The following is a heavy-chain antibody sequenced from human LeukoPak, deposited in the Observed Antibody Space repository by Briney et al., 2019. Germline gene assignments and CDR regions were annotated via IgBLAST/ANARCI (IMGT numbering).Heavy chain of an antibody. Sequence: PSETLSLTCTVSGGSISSYYWSWIRQPPGKGLEWIGYIYYSGSTNYNPSLTRRVTISVDTSKNQFSLKLSSVTAADTAVYYCARVGYCSSTSFYTGYYYMDVWGKGTTVTVSS. CDR1: GGSISSYY. CDR3: ARVGYCSSTSFYTGYYYMDV. V-gene: IGHV4-59*01. J-gene: IGHJ6*03. CDR2: IYYSGST. D-gene: IGHD2-2*02.